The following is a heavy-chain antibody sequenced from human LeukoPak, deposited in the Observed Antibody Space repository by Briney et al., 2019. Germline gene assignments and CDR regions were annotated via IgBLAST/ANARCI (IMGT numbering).Heavy chain of an antibody. V-gene: IGHV1-69*01. CDR1: VGTFSSYA. Sequence: GTSLKVSCKASVGTFSSYAISWVRQAPGQGLEWIGQSIPIFGTANYAQKFQGRVTITADESTSTAYMELSSLRSEDTAVYYCAGASGDGYNYYYYYGMDVWGQGTTVTVSS. D-gene: IGHD5-24*01. J-gene: IGHJ6*02. CDR3: AGASGDGYNYYYYYGMDV. CDR2: SIPIFGTA.